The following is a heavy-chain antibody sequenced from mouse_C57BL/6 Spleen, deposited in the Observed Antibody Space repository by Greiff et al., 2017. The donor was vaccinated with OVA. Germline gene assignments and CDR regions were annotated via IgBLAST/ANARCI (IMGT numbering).Heavy chain of an antibody. CDR3: ARQLRLRLYAMDD. J-gene: IGHJ4*01. CDR2: INPSNGGT. D-gene: IGHD3-2*02. V-gene: IGHV1-53*01. Sequence: QVQLQQPGTELVKPGASVKLSCKASGYTFTSYWMHWVKQRPGQGLEWIGNINPSNGGTNYNEKFKSKATLTVDKSSSTAYMQLSSLTSEDSEVYYCARQLRLRLYAMDDWGQGTSVTVSS. CDR1: GYTFTSYW.